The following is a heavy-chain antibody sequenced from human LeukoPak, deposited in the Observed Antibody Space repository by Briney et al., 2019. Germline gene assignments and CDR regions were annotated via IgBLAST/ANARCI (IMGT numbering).Heavy chain of an antibody. CDR3: TTTTGTPL. Sequence: AGGSLRLSWAASGFTFSNAWVSWVRQAPGKGLEWVGRIKSNTDGGTTDYAAPVKARFTISSADSKNTLYLQMNSLKTEDTAIYYCTTTTGTPLWGHGTLVTVSS. J-gene: IGHJ4*01. CDR2: IKSNTDGGTT. V-gene: IGHV3-15*01. D-gene: IGHD1-1*01. CDR1: GFTFSNAW.